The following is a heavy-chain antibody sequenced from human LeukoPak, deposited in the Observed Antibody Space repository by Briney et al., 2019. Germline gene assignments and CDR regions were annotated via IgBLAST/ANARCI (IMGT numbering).Heavy chain of an antibody. CDR2: ISGYNGNT. V-gene: IGHV1-18*01. CDR3: ARDYLGPYYFDY. Sequence: ASVKVSCKASGYTFTSNGISWVRQAPGQGLEWMGWISGYNGNTKYAQKLQGRVTMTTDTSTNTAYMELRSLRSDDTAVYYCARDYLGPYYFDYWGQRTLVTVSS. D-gene: IGHD3-10*01. J-gene: IGHJ4*02. CDR1: GYTFTSNG.